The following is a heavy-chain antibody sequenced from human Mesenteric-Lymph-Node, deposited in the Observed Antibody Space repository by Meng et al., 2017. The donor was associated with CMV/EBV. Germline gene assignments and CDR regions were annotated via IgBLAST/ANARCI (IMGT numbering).Heavy chain of an antibody. D-gene: IGHD3-10*01. CDR3: ARAYYGSGGYYDY. V-gene: IGHV1-3*04. CDR1: RYTFTTYT. Sequence: KASRYTFTTYTIHGVRQAHGQGLEWMGWINTGNGDTKSTRKFKGRVTITRDTSESTAYMEMSSLTSEDTAVYYCARAYYGSGGYYDYWGQGTLVTVSS. J-gene: IGHJ4*02. CDR2: INTGNGDT.